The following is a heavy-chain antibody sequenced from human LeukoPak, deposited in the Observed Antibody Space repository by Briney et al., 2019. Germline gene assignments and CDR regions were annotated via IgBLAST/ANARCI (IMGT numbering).Heavy chain of an antibody. D-gene: IGHD6-6*01. V-gene: IGHV1-8*03. CDR1: GYTFTSYD. CDR2: MNPNSGNT. CDR3: ARQGMAARRGGYYYYYMDV. Sequence: ASVKVSCKASGYTFTSYDINWVRRATGQGLEWMGWMNPNSGNTGYAQKFQGRVTITRNTSISTAYMELSSLRSEDTAVYYCARQGMAARRGGYYYYYMDVWGKGTTVTVSS. J-gene: IGHJ6*03.